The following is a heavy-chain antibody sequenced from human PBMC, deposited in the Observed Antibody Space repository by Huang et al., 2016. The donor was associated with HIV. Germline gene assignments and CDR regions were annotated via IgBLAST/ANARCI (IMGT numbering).Heavy chain of an antibody. D-gene: IGHD3-10*01. CDR1: GGSIRSDNYY. CDR2: IYYSGRP. J-gene: IGHJ4*02. CDR3: ARLPGSITMIRGVITDPY. Sequence: QLQLQESGPGLVKPSETLSLTCTVSGGSIRSDNYYWGWIRQPPGKGLEWIGSIYYSGRPYYTPSLKRRVTITVDTSKNHFSLRMRSVTAADTAVYYCARLPGSITMIRGVITDPYWGQGTLVTVSS. V-gene: IGHV4-39*02.